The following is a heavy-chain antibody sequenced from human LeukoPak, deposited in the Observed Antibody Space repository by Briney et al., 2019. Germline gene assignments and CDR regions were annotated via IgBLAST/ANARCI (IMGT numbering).Heavy chain of an antibody. V-gene: IGHV4-38-2*01. CDR1: GYSISSGYY. J-gene: IGHJ4*02. CDR2: IYHSGST. D-gene: IGHD5-18*01. CDR3: ARGSTAMADFDY. Sequence: SETLSLTCAVPGYSISSGYYWGWIRQPPGKGLEWIGSIYHSGSTYYNPSLKSRVTISVDTSKNQFSLKLSSVTAADTAVYYCARGSTAMADFDYWGQGTLVTVSS.